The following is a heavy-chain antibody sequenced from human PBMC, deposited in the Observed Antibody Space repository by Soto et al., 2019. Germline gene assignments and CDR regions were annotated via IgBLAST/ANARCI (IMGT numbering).Heavy chain of an antibody. CDR2: ISGSGGGT. J-gene: IGHJ4*02. Sequence: ESGGGLVQPGGSLRLSCAASGFTFSNYVMSWVRQAPGKGLEWVSAISGSGGGTYYADSVKGRFTISRDNSKNTLFLQMSSLRAEDTAVYYCAKDDCSSTSCYVDYWGQGTLVTVSS. CDR1: GFTFSNYV. D-gene: IGHD2-2*01. CDR3: AKDDCSSTSCYVDY. V-gene: IGHV3-23*01.